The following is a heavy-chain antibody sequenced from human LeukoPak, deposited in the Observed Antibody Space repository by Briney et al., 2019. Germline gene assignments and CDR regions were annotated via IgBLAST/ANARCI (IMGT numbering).Heavy chain of an antibody. CDR1: GFTFNSYG. CDR2: IRGSGGST. J-gene: IGHJ5*02. V-gene: IGHV3-23*01. CDR3: AKGMSWFDP. Sequence: GGSLRLSCAASGFTFNSYGMTWVRQAPGKGLEWVSSIRGSGGSTYYADSVKGRFTISRDNSENTVYLQMNSLRAEDTAVYYCAKGMSWFDPWGQGTLVAVSS.